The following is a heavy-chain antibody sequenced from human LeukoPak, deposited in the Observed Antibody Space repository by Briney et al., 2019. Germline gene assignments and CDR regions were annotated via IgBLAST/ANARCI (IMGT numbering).Heavy chain of an antibody. Sequence: GGSLRLSCTTSGFTFGDYAMSWFRQAPGKGLEWVGFIRSKAYGGTTEYAESVKDRFTISRDDSKSIAYLQMNSLKTEDTAVYYCTVSDYGDYSFFDYWGQGTLVTVSS. J-gene: IGHJ4*02. CDR1: GFTFGDYA. CDR3: TVSDYGDYSFFDY. V-gene: IGHV3-49*03. CDR2: IRSKAYGGTT. D-gene: IGHD4-17*01.